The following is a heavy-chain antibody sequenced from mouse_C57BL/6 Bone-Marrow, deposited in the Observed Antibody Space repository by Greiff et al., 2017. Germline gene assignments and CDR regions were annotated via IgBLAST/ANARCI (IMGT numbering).Heavy chain of an antibody. CDR2: ISTGGGST. CDR1: GFTFSDYY. V-gene: IGHV5-12*01. CDR3: SRQGWFHYAMDY. Sequence: EVKLVESGGGLVKPGGSLKLSCAASGFTFSDYYMYWVRQTPEKRLEWVAYISTGGGSTYYPDNVKSRFTISRDNAKNTLYLQMSRLKSEDTAMYYCSRQGWFHYAMDYCGQGTAVTVSS. D-gene: IGHD2-3*01. J-gene: IGHJ4*01.